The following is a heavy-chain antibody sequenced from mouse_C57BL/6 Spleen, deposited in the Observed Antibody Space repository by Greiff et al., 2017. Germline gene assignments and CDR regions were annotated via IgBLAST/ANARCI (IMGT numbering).Heavy chain of an antibody. V-gene: IGHV1-15*01. CDR1: GYTFTDYE. CDR3: TRRRIYYGNYEDY. D-gene: IGHD2-1*01. J-gene: IGHJ2*01. Sequence: QVQLQQSGAELVRPGASVTLSCKASGYTFTDYEMHWVKQTPVHGLEWIGAIDPETGGTAYNQKFKGKAILTADKSSSTAYMELRSLTSEDSADYYCTRRRIYYGNYEDYWGQGTTLTVSS. CDR2: IDPETGGT.